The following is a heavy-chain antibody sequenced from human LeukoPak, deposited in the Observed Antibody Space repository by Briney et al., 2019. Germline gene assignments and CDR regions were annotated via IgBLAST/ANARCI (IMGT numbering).Heavy chain of an antibody. CDR3: ARQSGDQSSAWYFDA. CDR2: INHSGST. V-gene: IGHV4-34*01. D-gene: IGHD6-19*01. Sequence: SETLSLTCAVYGGSFSAYYWSWIRQPPGKGLEWIGDINHSGSTNYNPSLKSRVTTSVDTSTDQFSLRLSSATAADTAIYYCARQSGDQSSAWYFDAWGQGTLVTVSS. CDR1: GGSFSAYY. J-gene: IGHJ4*02.